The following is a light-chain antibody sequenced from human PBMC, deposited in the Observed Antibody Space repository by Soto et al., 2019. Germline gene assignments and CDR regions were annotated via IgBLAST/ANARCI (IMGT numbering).Light chain of an antibody. J-gene: IGLJ1*01. CDR3: SSYAISSAYV. Sequence: GVSNRLSGSKSGNTASLTISGLQAEDEADYYCSSYAISSAYVFGTGTKVNVL. V-gene: IGLV2-14*01.